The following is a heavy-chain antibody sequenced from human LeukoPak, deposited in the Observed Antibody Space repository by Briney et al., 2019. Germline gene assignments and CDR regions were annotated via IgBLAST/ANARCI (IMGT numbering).Heavy chain of an antibody. D-gene: IGHD2-2*01. CDR2: SYSGGDA. CDR3: ARGPAACTSSCYGYLDY. Sequence: GGSLRLSRADVSGNYMAWVRQAPGKGLEWVSVSYSGGDAYYPDSVRGRFTVSRDTSKHTLYLQMNSLRPEDTAVYYCARGPAACTSSCYGYLDYWGPGTLVTVSS. V-gene: IGHV3-53*01. CDR1: VSGNY. J-gene: IGHJ4*02.